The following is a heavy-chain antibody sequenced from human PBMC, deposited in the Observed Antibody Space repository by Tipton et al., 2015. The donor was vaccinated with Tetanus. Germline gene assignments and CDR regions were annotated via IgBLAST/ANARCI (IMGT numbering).Heavy chain of an antibody. V-gene: IGHV1-2*06. CDR1: GFTFSSYG. CDR3: ARGDDGGDY. Sequence: SCAASGFTFSSYGMHWVRQAPGQGLEWMGRINPNSGGTTYAQKFQGRVTMTRDTSISTAYMELSRLRSADTAVYYCARGDDGGDYWGQGTLVTVAS. D-gene: IGHD1-1*01. J-gene: IGHJ4*02. CDR2: INPNSGGT.